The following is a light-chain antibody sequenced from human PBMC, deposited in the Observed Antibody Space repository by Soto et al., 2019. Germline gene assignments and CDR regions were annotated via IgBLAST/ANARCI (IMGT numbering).Light chain of an antibody. J-gene: IGLJ2*01. V-gene: IGLV1-47*01. CDR1: SSNIGSNF. Sequence: QSVLTQPPSASGTPGQRVTISCSGSSSNIGSNFVFWYQQLPGTAPKLLIYRNNQRPSGVPDRFSGSKSATSASLAISGLRSEDEADYYCATWVDSLSIFGGGTKLTVL. CDR3: ATWVDSLSI. CDR2: RNN.